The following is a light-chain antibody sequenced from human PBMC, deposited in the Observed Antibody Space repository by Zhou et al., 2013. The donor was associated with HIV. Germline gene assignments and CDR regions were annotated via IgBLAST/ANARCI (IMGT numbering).Light chain of an antibody. J-gene: IGKJ2*03. CDR1: QAIRND. CDR2: SAS. CDR3: QQSYSTLHS. Sequence: DIQMTQSPSSLSASVGDRVTITCRASQAIRNDLGWYQQKPGKAPKRLIYSASSLQSGVPSRFSGSGSGTEFTLTITNLQPDDFATYYCQQSYSTLHSFGQGTKVDFK. V-gene: IGKV1-17*02.